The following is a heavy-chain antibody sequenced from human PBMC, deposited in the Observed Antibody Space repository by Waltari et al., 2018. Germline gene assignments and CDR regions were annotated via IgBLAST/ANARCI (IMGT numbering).Heavy chain of an antibody. Sequence: QVQLLQSEIQVKKPGSSVKVSCKASGGTFSNFAISWVRQAPGQRLEWMGGIIPIFRAPNYAQKFQDRVTITADETTSTAYMELSSLRSEDTAVYYCAGKGYYYDGGGSYYYYYAMGVWGQGTTVTVSS. D-gene: IGHD3-22*01. CDR3: AGKGYYYDGGGSYYYYYAMGV. V-gene: IGHV1-69*01. CDR1: GGTFSNFA. J-gene: IGHJ6*02. CDR2: IIPIFRAP.